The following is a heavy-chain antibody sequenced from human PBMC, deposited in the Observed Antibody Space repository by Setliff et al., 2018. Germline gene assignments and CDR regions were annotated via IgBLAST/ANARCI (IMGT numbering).Heavy chain of an antibody. J-gene: IGHJ4*02. D-gene: IGHD3-16*02. V-gene: IGHV3-48*04. CDR3: AKVIGGYPPKPSDY. CDR2: ISSYSSTI. Sequence: GGSLRLSCAASGFTFRSYSMKWVRQAPGKGLEWVSYISSYSSTIYYADSVKCRCTISRDNSKNTLYLEMISLSPEHTAVYYCAKVIGGYPPKPSDYWGQGTLVTVST. CDR1: GFTFRSYS.